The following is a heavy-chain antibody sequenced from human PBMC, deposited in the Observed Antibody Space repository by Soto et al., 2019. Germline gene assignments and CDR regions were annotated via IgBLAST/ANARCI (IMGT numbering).Heavy chain of an antibody. V-gene: IGHV4-59*01. CDR1: GGSISSYY. D-gene: IGHD2-21*02. CDR2: IYYSGST. CDR3: AVGASDDYFDY. J-gene: IGHJ4*02. Sequence: QVQLQESGPGLVKPSETLSLTCTVSGGSISSYYWSWIRQPPGKGLEWIGYIYYSGSTNYNPSLKSRVTISVDTSKNQFSLKLSSVTAADTAVYYCAVGASDDYFDYWGQGTLVTVSS.